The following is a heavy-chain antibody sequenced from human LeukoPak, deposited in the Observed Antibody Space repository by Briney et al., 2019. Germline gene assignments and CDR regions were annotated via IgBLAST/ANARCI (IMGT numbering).Heavy chain of an antibody. CDR1: GFTFNTYT. D-gene: IGHD5-24*01. CDR3: AREGITLTLDY. CDR2: ISGSSGII. V-gene: IGHV3-48*01. Sequence: GGSLRLSCAASGFTFNTYTMNWVRQAPGKGLEWVSYISGSSGIIDYADSVRGRFTISRDNAKNSLYLQMNSLRAEDTAVYHCAREGITLTLDYWGQGTLVAVSS. J-gene: IGHJ4*02.